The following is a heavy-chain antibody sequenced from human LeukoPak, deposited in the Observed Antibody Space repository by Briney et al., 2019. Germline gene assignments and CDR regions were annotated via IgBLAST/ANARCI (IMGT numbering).Heavy chain of an antibody. CDR2: IYYSGST. CDR3: ASPGRYYFQH. Sequence: PSETLSLTCTVSGGSISSYYWSWIRQPPGKGLEWIGYIYYSGSTNYNPSLKSRVTISVDTSKNQFSLKLSFVTAADTAVYYCASPGRYYFQHWGQGTLVTVSS. J-gene: IGHJ1*01. V-gene: IGHV4-59*08. D-gene: IGHD3-10*01. CDR1: GGSISSYY.